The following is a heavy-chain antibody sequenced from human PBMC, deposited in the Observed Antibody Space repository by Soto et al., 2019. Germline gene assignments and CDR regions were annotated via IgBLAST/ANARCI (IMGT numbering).Heavy chain of an antibody. V-gene: IGHV3-23*01. CDR3: AKDPPSERMQPDYGMDV. J-gene: IGHJ6*02. D-gene: IGHD6-13*01. CDR1: GFTFDNCV. CDR2: ISGSGRYT. Sequence: GGSLRLSCAASGFTFDNCVMSWVRQAPGKGLEWLSLISGSGRYTDYADSVKGRFTISRDNSKNTLYLQMNSLRVEDTAVYYCAKDPPSERMQPDYGMDVWGQGTTVTVSS.